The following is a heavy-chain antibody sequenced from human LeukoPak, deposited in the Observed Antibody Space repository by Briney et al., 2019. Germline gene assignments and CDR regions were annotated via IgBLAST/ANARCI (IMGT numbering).Heavy chain of an antibody. CDR1: GFTFSSYE. D-gene: IGHD3-3*01. CDR3: ARDSGRGGESGYYDL. J-gene: IGHJ5*02. V-gene: IGHV3-48*03. CDR2: ISSSGSTI. Sequence: GGSLRLSCAASGFTFSSYEMNWVRQDPGKGLEWVSYISSSGSTIYYADSVKGRFTISRDNAKNSLYLQMSSLRAEDTAMYYCARDSGRGGESGYYDLWGQGTLVAVSS.